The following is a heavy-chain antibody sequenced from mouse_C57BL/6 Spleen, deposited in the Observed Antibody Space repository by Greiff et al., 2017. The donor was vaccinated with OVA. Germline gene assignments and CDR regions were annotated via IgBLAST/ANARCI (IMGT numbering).Heavy chain of an antibody. V-gene: IGHV3-6*01. Sequence: EVQLQQSGPGLVKPSQSLSLTCSVTGYSITSGYYWNWIRQFPGNKLEWMGYISYDGSNNYNPSLKNRISITRDTYKNQFFLKLNSVTTEDTATYYCASYGYDGAWFAYWGQGTLVTVSA. CDR2: ISYDGSN. CDR1: GYSITSGYY. CDR3: ASYGYDGAWFAY. J-gene: IGHJ3*01. D-gene: IGHD2-2*01.